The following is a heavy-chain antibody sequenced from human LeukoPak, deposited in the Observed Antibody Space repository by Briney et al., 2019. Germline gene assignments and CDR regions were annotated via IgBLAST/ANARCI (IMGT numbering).Heavy chain of an antibody. Sequence: QPGGSLRLSCAASGFTFSSYAVHWVRQAPGKGLEWVAVISYDGSNKYYADSVKGRFTISRDNSKNTLYLQMNSLRAEDTAVYYCARGLVAAAFDYWGQGTLVTVSS. CDR3: ARGLVAAAFDY. CDR2: ISYDGSNK. V-gene: IGHV3-30-3*01. D-gene: IGHD2-2*01. J-gene: IGHJ4*02. CDR1: GFTFSSYA.